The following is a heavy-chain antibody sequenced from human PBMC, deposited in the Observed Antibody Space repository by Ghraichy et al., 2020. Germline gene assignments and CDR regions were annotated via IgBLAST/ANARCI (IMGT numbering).Heavy chain of an antibody. D-gene: IGHD6-13*01. CDR1: GFTFSSYA. J-gene: IGHJ6*02. Sequence: GGSLRLSCAASGFTFSSYAMHWVRQAPGKGLEWVAVISYDGSNKYYADSVKGRFTISRDNSKNTLYLQMNSLRAEDTAVYYCARKYSSSFGYYYYGMDVWGQGTTVTVSS. CDR2: ISYDGSNK. V-gene: IGHV3-30-3*01. CDR3: ARKYSSSFGYYYYGMDV.